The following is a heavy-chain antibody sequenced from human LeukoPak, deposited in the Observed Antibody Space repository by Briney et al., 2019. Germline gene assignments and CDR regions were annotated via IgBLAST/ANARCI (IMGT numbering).Heavy chain of an antibody. CDR1: GGSISSYY. CDR3: ARGKVVVAARCSGGSCYSHWYFDL. D-gene: IGHD2-15*01. CDR2: INHSGST. Sequence: KPSETLSLTCTVSGGSISSYYWSWLRQPPGKGLEWFGEINHSGSTNYNPSLKSRVTISVDTSKNQFSLKLSSVTAADTAVYYCARGKVVVAARCSGGSCYSHWYFDLWGRGTLVTVSS. V-gene: IGHV4-34*01. J-gene: IGHJ2*01.